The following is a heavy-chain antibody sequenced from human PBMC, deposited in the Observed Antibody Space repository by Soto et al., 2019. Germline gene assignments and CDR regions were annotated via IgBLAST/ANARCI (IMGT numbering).Heavy chain of an antibody. V-gene: IGHV4-31*03. CDR3: VRAPHLWFGASDAFDI. Sequence: PSETLSLTCTVSGGSISSGGYYWSWIRQHPGKGLEWIGYIYYSGSTYYNPSLKSRVTISVDTSKNQFSLKLSSVTAADTAVYYCVRAPHLWFGASDAFDIWGQGTMVTVSS. CDR2: IYYSGST. CDR1: GGSISSGGYY. J-gene: IGHJ3*02. D-gene: IGHD3-10*01.